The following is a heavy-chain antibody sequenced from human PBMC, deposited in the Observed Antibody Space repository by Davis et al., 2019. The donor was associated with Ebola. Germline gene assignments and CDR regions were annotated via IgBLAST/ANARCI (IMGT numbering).Heavy chain of an antibody. Sequence: AASVKVSCKASGGTFSSYAISWVRQAPGQGLEWMGRIIPILGIANYAQKFQGRVTITADKSTSTAYMELSSLRSEDTAVYYCARGDLDTAMGLFTRYYYGMDVWGQGTTVTVSS. CDR1: GGTFSSYA. CDR2: IIPILGIA. CDR3: ARGDLDTAMGLFTRYYYGMDV. V-gene: IGHV1-69*04. J-gene: IGHJ6*02. D-gene: IGHD5-18*01.